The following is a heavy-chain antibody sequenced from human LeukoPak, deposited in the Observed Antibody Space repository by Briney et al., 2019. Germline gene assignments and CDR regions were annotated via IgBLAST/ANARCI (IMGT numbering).Heavy chain of an antibody. D-gene: IGHD6-19*01. CDR2: IGIDGDT. V-gene: IGHV3-13*01. Sequence: AGSLRLSCAASGFTLSGYDMHWVRHAPGKGLEWVSAIGIDGDTYYPGSVKGRFTISRENAKNSLYLQMNSLRGGDTAVYYCARTSLSGWYDSWGQGTLVTVSS. CDR3: ARTSLSGWYDS. CDR1: GFTLSGYD. J-gene: IGHJ5*01.